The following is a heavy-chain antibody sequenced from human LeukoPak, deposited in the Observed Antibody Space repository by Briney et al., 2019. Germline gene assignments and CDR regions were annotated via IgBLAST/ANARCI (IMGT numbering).Heavy chain of an antibody. CDR3: ARDCDHTHGSGSYWYVLAGYYYYMDV. V-gene: IGHV1-8*03. CDR2: MNPNNGNT. CDR1: GYTFTSYD. J-gene: IGHJ6*03. Sequence: GASVKVSCKASGYTFTSYDINWVRQATGQGLEWMGWMNPNNGNTGYAQKFQGRVTITRNTSISTAYMELRSLRSDDTAVYYCARDCDHTHGSGSYWYVLAGYYYYMDVWGKGTTVTVSS. D-gene: IGHD3-10*01.